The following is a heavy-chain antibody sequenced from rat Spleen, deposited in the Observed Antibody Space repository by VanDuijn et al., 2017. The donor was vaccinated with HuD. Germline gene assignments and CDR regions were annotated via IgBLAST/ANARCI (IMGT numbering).Heavy chain of an antibody. CDR2: VSTRGDIT. D-gene: IGHD1-9*01. V-gene: IGHV5-31*01. CDR1: GFTFNNYW. Sequence: EVQLVESGGGLVQPETSLKLSCVASGFTFNNYWMTWIRQTPTRGLEWVATVSTRGDITYYRDSVKGRFTISRDNEKSTLYLQMDSLRSEDTASYYCVRHGYTRYYFDYWGQGVMVTVSS. J-gene: IGHJ2*01. CDR3: VRHGYTRYYFDY.